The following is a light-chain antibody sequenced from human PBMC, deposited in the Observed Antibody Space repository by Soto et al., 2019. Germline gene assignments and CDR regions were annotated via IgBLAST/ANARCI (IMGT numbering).Light chain of an antibody. Sequence: QSVLTQPPSASGTPGQRVTISCSGSSSNIGSNYVYWYQQLPGTAPKLLIYSNNQRPSGVPDRFSGSKSGTSASLAISGLRSEDEGDYYCAAWDDSLNGYIFATGTKLTVL. CDR2: SNN. CDR3: AAWDDSLNGYI. CDR1: SSNIGSNY. V-gene: IGLV1-47*02. J-gene: IGLJ1*01.